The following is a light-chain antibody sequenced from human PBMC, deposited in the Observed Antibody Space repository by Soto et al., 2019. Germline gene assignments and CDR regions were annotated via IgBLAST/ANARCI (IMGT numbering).Light chain of an antibody. V-gene: IGKV3-20*01. CDR3: QQYGTSPRT. CDR1: QSVSSNY. J-gene: IGKJ1*01. CDR2: GAS. Sequence: EIVLTQSPGTLSLSPGERATLSCRASQSVSSNYLAWYQQKPGQAPRLLIYGASSRATGIPDRFSGSGSGKDFTLSISRLEPDDFAVYYCQQYGTSPRTFGQGTKVE.